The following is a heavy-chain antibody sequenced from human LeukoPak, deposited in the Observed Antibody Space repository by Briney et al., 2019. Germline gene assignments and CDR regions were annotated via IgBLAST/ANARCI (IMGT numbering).Heavy chain of an antibody. D-gene: IGHD2-2*01. CDR2: IYYSGST. V-gene: IGHV4-59*08. CDR1: GGSISTYY. J-gene: IGHJ4*02. CDR3: ARLYLRDHCSSTSCYGLYFDY. Sequence: PSETLSLTCTVSGGSISTYYWSWIRQPPGKGLEWIGSIYYSGSTYYNPSLKSRVTISVDTSKNQFSLKLSSVTAADTAVYYCARLYLRDHCSSTSCYGLYFDYWGQGTLVTVSS.